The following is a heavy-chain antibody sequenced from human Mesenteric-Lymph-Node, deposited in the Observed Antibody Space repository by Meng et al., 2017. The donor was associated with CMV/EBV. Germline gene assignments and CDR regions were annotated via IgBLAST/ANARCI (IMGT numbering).Heavy chain of an antibody. V-gene: IGHV4-39*02. CDR2: IVYSGSA. CDR1: GGSSSRCCDY. J-gene: IGHJ5*02. D-gene: IGHD3-10*01. Sequence: RPLAAPGPCLVKPSHTLSQQSTFSGGSSSRCCDYLGWLPQPAGQGLQWIGSIVYSGSAHYNPALESRVTISIDKSKNDFFLNLGSVTAADTAMYFCARDTLTYSYGPGWIDPWGQGTLVTVSS. CDR3: ARDTLTYSYGPGWIDP.